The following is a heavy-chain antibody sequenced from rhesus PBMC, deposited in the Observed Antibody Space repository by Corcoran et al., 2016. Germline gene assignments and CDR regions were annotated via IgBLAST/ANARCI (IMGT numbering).Heavy chain of an antibody. D-gene: IGHD3-28*01. CDR2: IYGSGSST. J-gene: IGHJ2*01. V-gene: IGHV4-169*02. CDR3: ASSPGYYWYFDL. Sequence: QLQLQESGPGLVKPSETLSVTCAVSGGSISSSYWSWIRQAPGKGLEWIGFIYGSGSSTNYNPALKSRGTLSVDTSKNQLSLKLSSVTAADTAVYDCASSPGYYWYFDLWGPGTPITISS. CDR1: GGSISSSY.